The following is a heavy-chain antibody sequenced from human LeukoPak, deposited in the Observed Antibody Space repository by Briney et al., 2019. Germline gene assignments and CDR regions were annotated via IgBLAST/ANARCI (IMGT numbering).Heavy chain of an antibody. Sequence: GGSLRLSCAASGFTFSSYGMHWVRQAPGKGLEWVAVIWYDGSNKYYADSVKGRFTISRDNSKNTLYLQMNSLRAEDTAVYYCARPYYDSSGYYYWGNAFDIWGQGTMVTV. CDR3: ARPYYDSSGYYYWGNAFDI. CDR2: IWYDGSNK. CDR1: GFTFSSYG. J-gene: IGHJ3*02. D-gene: IGHD3-22*01. V-gene: IGHV3-33*01.